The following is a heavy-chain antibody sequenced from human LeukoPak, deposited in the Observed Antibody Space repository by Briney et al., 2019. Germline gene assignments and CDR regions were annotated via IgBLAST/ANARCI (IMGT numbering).Heavy chain of an antibody. V-gene: IGHV3-74*01. D-gene: IGHD1-26*01. CDR3: ARGRSGGSYRRTYYYYGMDV. CDR1: GFTFSSYW. CDR2: INSDGSST. Sequence: PGGSLRLSCAASGFTFSSYWMHWVRQAPGKGLVWVSRINSDGSSTSYADSVKGRFTISRDNAKNTLYLQMNSLRAEDTAVYYCARGRSGGSYRRTYYYYGMDVWGQGTTVTVSS. J-gene: IGHJ6*02.